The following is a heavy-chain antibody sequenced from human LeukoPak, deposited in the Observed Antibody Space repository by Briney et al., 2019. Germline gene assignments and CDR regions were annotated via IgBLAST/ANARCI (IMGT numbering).Heavy chain of an antibody. CDR1: GFTFSSYA. D-gene: IGHD3-10*01. CDR3: AKRASGSGTSLYYFDY. Sequence: GGSLRLSCAASGFTFSSYAMSWVRQAPGKGLEWVSVISNSAGSTFYADSVKGRFTISRDNSKNTLCLQMNSLRAEDTAVYYCAKRASGSGTSLYYFDYWGQGTLVTVSS. CDR2: ISNSAGST. V-gene: IGHV3-23*01. J-gene: IGHJ4*02.